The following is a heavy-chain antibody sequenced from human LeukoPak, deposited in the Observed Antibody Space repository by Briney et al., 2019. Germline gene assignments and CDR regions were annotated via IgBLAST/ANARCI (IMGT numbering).Heavy chain of an antibody. CDR2: MSPNSGDT. CDR3: ARGPPNWGYDY. J-gene: IGHJ4*02. Sequence: ASVKVSCKASGYPFTSYDFNWVRQATGQRPEWMGWMSPNSGDTGYAQKFQDRVTMTRNTSISTAYMELSSLRSDDTAVYYCARGPPNWGYDYWGPGTLVTVSS. V-gene: IGHV1-8*01. D-gene: IGHD7-27*01. CDR1: GYPFTSYD.